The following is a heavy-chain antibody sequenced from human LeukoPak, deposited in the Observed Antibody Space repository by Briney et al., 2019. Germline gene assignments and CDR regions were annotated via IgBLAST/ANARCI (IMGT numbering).Heavy chain of an antibody. D-gene: IGHD1-26*01. Sequence: RGSLRLSRVASRFTFSRNWMSWVRQAPAKGLEWVGNIQPDGSEQYPVDTLKGRFTIPRDNARKSLFLQMNSRRAEDTVVYYCAKALSGSYLGDSDYWGQGTVVTVSS. V-gene: IGHV3-7*03. CDR3: AKALSGSYLGDSDY. CDR2: IQPDGSEQ. CDR1: RFTFSRNW. J-gene: IGHJ4*02.